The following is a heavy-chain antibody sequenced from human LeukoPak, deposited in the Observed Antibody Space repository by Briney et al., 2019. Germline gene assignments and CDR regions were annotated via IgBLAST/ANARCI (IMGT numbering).Heavy chain of an antibody. J-gene: IGHJ6*02. CDR1: GYTFTSYD. Sequence: ASVKVSCKASGYTFTSYDINWVRQATGQGLEWMGWMNPNSGNTGYAQKFQGRVTMTRNTSISTAYMELSSLRSEDTAVYYCARVRFRYGPGYYYYYGMDVWGQGTTVTVSS. CDR2: MNPNSGNT. CDR3: ARVRFRYGPGYYYYYGMDV. V-gene: IGHV1-8*01. D-gene: IGHD5-18*01.